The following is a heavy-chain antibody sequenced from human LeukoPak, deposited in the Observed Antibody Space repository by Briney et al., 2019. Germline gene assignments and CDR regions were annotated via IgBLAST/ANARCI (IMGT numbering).Heavy chain of an antibody. D-gene: IGHD2-21*02. CDR2: VSSSGST. CDR3: AREAYCGGDCYSGFDY. V-gene: IGHV4-4*07. Sequence: SETLSLTCSVSGDSITYFYWSWIRQAAGKGLEWIGRVSSSGSTDYNASLKSRVTMSVDTSKNQLSLKMISVTAADTAVYYCAREAYCGGDCYSGFDYWGQGTLVTVSS. J-gene: IGHJ4*02. CDR1: GDSITYFY.